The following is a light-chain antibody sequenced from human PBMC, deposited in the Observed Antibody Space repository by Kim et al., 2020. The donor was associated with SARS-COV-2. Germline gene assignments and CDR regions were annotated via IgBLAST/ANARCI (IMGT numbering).Light chain of an antibody. CDR1: SSNIGSNT. J-gene: IGLJ1*01. CDR2: SNN. V-gene: IGLV1-44*01. CDR3: AAWDDSLNGPYYV. Sequence: VTISFSGSSSNIGSNTVNWYQQLPGTAPKLLIYSNNQRPSGVPDRFSGSKSGTSASLAISGLQSEDEADYYCAAWDDSLNGPYYVFGTGTKVTVL.